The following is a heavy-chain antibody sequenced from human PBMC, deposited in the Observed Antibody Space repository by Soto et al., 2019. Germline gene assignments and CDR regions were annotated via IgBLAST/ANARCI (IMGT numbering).Heavy chain of an antibody. V-gene: IGHV1-18*01. D-gene: IGHD2-21*02. J-gene: IGHJ4*02. CDR2: ISAYNGNT. Sequence: ASVKVSCKASGYTFTSYGISWVRQAPGQGLEWMGWISAYNGNTNYAQKLQGRVTMTTDTSTSTAYMELRSLRSDDTAVYYCARSLGAIYCGGDCYYDYWGQGTLVTVS. CDR1: GYTFTSYG. CDR3: ARSLGAIYCGGDCYYDY.